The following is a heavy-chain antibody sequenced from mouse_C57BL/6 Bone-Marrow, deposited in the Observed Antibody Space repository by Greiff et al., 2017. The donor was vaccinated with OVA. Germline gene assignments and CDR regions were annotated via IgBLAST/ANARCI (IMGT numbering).Heavy chain of an antibody. J-gene: IGHJ2*01. CDR3: ASLDSSFDY. V-gene: IGHV1-55*01. D-gene: IGHD3-2*01. CDR1: GYTFTSYW. CDR2: IYPGSGST. Sequence: QVHVKQPGAELVKPGASVKMSCKASGYTFTSYWITWVKQRPGQGLEWIGDIYPGSGSTNYNEKFKSKATLTVDTSSSTAYMQLSSLTSEDSAVYYCASLDSSFDYWGQGTTLTVSS.